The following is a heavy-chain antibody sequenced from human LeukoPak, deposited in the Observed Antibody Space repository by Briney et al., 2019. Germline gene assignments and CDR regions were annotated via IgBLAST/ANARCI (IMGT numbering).Heavy chain of an antibody. CDR3: AKVSSGSYYFDY. CDR2: ISGSGGST. D-gene: IGHD1-26*01. Sequence: PWGSLRLSCAASGFTFSNYAMSWVRQAPGKGLEWVLSISGSGGSTYYADSVRGRFTISRDNSTNTLYVQMNSLRAEDTAVYYCAKVSSGSYYFDYWGQGTLVTVSS. CDR1: GFTFSNYA. J-gene: IGHJ4*02. V-gene: IGHV3-23*01.